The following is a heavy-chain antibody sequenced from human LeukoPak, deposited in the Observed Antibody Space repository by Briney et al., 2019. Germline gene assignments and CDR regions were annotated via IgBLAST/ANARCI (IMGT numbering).Heavy chain of an antibody. Sequence: SQTLSLTCALSGDTFSSNSAAWNWLRQSPSRGLEWLGRTYYRSKWYNDYAVSVKSRINISPDTYKNQFSLQLNPMTPEDTAVYYCAREAVAGTGAFDIWGQGTMVTVSS. CDR2: TYYRSKWYN. D-gene: IGHD6-19*01. CDR3: AREAVAGTGAFDI. V-gene: IGHV6-1*01. CDR1: GDTFSSNSAA. J-gene: IGHJ3*02.